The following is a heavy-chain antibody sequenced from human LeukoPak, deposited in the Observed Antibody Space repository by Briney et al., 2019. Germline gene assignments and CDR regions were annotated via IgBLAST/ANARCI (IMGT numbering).Heavy chain of an antibody. J-gene: IGHJ4*02. Sequence: KPSETLSLTCTVSGGSISSSSYYWGWIRQPPGKGLEWIGSIYYSGSTYYNPSLKSRVTISVDTSKNQFSLKLSSVTAADTAVYYCARVVDFYGGNGVARDYWGQGTLDTVSS. CDR2: IYYSGST. CDR1: GGSISSSSYY. D-gene: IGHD4-23*01. CDR3: ARVVDFYGGNGVARDY. V-gene: IGHV4-39*01.